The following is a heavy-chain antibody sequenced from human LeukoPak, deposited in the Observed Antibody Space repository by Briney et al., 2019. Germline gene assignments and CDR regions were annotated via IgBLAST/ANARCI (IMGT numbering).Heavy chain of an antibody. D-gene: IGHD3-3*01. CDR2: IYPRDSDT. CDR1: GYSFTSYW. CDR3: ARLNDFWSGYLKYYFDY. Sequence: GASLQISCKGSGYSFTSYWIGWVRQMPGKGLELMGIIYPRDSDTRYSPSFQGQVTISADKSITTTYLQWSGLKASDTAMYYCARLNDFWSGYLKYYFDYWGQGTLVTVSS. J-gene: IGHJ4*02. V-gene: IGHV5-51*01.